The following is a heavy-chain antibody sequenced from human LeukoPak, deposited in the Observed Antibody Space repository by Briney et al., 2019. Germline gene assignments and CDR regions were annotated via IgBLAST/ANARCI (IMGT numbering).Heavy chain of an antibody. D-gene: IGHD3-10*01. CDR1: AFTFSNYT. J-gene: IGHJ6*02. Sequence: GGSLRLSCAASAFTFSNYTMNWVRQAPGKGLEWVSSNSTSSSYTNYADSVKGRFTISRDNAKNSLYLQMNSLRAEDTAVYYCAREGFEYYGSGSDYYYYGMDVWGQGTTVTVSS. CDR3: AREGFEYYGSGSDYYYYGMDV. V-gene: IGHV3-21*01. CDR2: NSTSSSYT.